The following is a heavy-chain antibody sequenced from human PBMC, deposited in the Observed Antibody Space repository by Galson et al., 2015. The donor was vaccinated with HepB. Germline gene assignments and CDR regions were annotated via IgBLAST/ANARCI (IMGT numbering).Heavy chain of an antibody. J-gene: IGHJ5*02. CDR1: GFTFNNYA. D-gene: IGHD6-19*01. V-gene: IGHV3-23*01. Sequence: SLRLSCAASGFTFNNYAMSWVRQTPGKGLEWVSTVTGGGGGAYYTDSVKGRFTIFRDSSKDTLYLQMTGLRADDTAIYYCAKGKTGGWYSLAVDHWGQGTLVTVSS. CDR3: AKGKTGGWYSLAVDH. CDR2: VTGGGGGA.